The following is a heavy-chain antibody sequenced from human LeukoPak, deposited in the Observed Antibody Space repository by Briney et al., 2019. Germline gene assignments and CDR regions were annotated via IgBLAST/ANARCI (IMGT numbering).Heavy chain of an antibody. Sequence: GGSLRLSCAASGFTFRDYSMSWIRQSPGKGLEWISYIDDSSSYTSYADSVKGRFTISRDNARNSLYLQMNSLRAEDTAVYYCARDGRGVFDYWGQGTLVTVSS. CDR3: ARDGRGVFDY. J-gene: IGHJ4*02. V-gene: IGHV3-11*06. CDR1: GFTFRDYS. CDR2: IDDSSSYT. D-gene: IGHD1-1*01.